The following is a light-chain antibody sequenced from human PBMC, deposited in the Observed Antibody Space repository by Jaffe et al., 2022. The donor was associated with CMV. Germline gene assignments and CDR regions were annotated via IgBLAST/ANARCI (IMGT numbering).Light chain of an antibody. CDR1: QSIDKH. V-gene: IGKV1-39*01. CDR3: QQNDIKPWT. Sequence: DIQMTQSPSSLSASVGDRVTITCRSSQSIDKHLNWYQQKPGQAPKFLIYGASNLQSGVPSRFSASGSGADFTLTISSLQPEDFATYYCQQNDIKPWTFGQGTKVEIK. CDR2: GAS. J-gene: IGKJ1*01.